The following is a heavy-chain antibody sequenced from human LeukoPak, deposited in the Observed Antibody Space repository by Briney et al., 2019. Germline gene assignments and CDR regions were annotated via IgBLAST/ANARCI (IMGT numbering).Heavy chain of an antibody. J-gene: IGHJ4*02. CDR3: TREDLVGSGSLDY. CDR1: GFTFSSYA. V-gene: IGHV3-21*01. CDR2: INSRNSHM. Sequence: GGSLRLSCAASGFTFSSYAMSWVRQAPGKRLEWVSSINSRNSHMYYADSVKGRFAISRGNAKSSLYLQMNTLRAEDTAVYYCTREDLVGSGSLDYWGQGTLVTVSS. D-gene: IGHD3-10*01.